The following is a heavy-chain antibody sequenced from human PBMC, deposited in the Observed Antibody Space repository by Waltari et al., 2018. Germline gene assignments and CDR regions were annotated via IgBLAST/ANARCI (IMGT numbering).Heavy chain of an antibody. D-gene: IGHD6-13*01. Sequence: QVQLQESGPGLVKPSETLSLTCAVSGYSISSGYYWGWIRQPPGKGLEWIGGIYQSGSTDYNPSLKSRVAISVDTSKNQFSLRLSSVTAADTAVYYCARQLISSSSWAYFDYWGQGTLVTVSS. V-gene: IGHV4-38-2*01. J-gene: IGHJ4*02. CDR2: IYQSGST. CDR1: GYSISSGYY. CDR3: ARQLISSSSWAYFDY.